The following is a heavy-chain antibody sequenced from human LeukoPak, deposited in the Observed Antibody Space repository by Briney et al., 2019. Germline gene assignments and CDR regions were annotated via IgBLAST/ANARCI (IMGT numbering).Heavy chain of an antibody. D-gene: IGHD2-15*01. J-gene: IGHJ4*02. CDR1: GGTFSSYA. V-gene: IGHV1-69*05. CDR2: IIPIFGTA. CDR3: ASARGSGPRGYFDY. Sequence: SVKVSCKASGGTFSSYAISWVRQAPGQGLEWMGGIIPIFGTANYAQKFQGRVTITTDESTSTVYMELSSLRSEDTAVYYCASARGSGPRGYFDYWGQGTLVTVSS.